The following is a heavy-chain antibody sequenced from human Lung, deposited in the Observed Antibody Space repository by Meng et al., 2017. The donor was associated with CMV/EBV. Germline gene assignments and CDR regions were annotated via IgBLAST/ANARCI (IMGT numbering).Heavy chain of an antibody. D-gene: IGHD3/OR15-3a*01. CDR2: VYSRGGT. CDR3: ATQKGGSYAFWLGDYSIFDS. J-gene: IGHJ4*02. V-gene: IGHV4-39*01. Sequence: GSLRLXCTVSGDSISITSYYWGWIRQPPGKGLECIGSVYSRGGTYYKPSLKGRVTISVDTSKNLFSLKLSSVNAADTYVYYFATQKGGSYAFWLGDYSIFDSWGQGXLVTVSS. CDR1: GDSISITSYY.